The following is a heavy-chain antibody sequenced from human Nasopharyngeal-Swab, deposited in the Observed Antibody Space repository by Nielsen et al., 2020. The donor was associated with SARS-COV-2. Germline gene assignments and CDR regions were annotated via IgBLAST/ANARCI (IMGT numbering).Heavy chain of an antibody. J-gene: IGHJ4*02. CDR3: ARGGSTPMIISY. CDR2: INHSGNT. D-gene: IGHD5-18*01. V-gene: IGHV4-34*01. CDR1: GVSFSGYY. Sequence: SQTLSLTCAVYGVSFSGYYWSWIRQPPGKGLEWIGEINHSGNTKYNPSLKSRVTLSVDTSKNQFSLTLSSVTAADTAVYYCARGGSTPMIISYWGQGTLVTVSS.